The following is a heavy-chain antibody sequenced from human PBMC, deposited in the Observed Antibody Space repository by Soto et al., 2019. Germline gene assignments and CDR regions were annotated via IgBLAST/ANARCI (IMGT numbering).Heavy chain of an antibody. Sequence: PGESLKLSCKGSGYTFSKYWIGWVRQTPGKGLEWMGMIYPGDSDARYSPSFEGQVTFSVDKSTNTAYLQWNSLKASDTAMYYCARQGGEYNTMSDYWGQGTLVTVSS. D-gene: IGHD3-10*01. V-gene: IGHV5-51*01. CDR2: IYPGDSDA. J-gene: IGHJ4*02. CDR3: ARQGGEYNTMSDY. CDR1: GYTFSKYW.